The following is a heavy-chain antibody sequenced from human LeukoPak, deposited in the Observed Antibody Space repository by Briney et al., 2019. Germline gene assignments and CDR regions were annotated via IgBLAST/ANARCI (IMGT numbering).Heavy chain of an antibody. Sequence: SETLSLTCTVSGGSISSYYWSWIRQPPGKGLEWIGRIYTSGSTNYNPSLKSRVTMSVDTSKNQFSLKLSSVTAADTAVYYCARETPNCTNGVCYLLFDYWGQGTLVTVS. D-gene: IGHD2-8*01. CDR1: GGSISSYY. CDR3: ARETPNCTNGVCYLLFDY. V-gene: IGHV4-4*07. CDR2: IYTSGST. J-gene: IGHJ4*02.